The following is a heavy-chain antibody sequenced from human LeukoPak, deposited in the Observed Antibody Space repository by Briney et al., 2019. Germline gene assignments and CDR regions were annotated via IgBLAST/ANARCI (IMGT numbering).Heavy chain of an antibody. D-gene: IGHD2-8*01. CDR2: IIPIFGTA. CDR3: ARDGWNGYYYMDV. J-gene: IGHJ6*03. V-gene: IGHV1-69*05. CDR1: GGTFSSYA. Sequence: SVKVSCKASGGTFSSYAISWVRQAPGQGLEWMGGIIPIFGTANYAQKFQGRVTITTAESTSTAYMELSSLRSGDTAVYYCARDGWNGYYYMDVWGKGTMVTVSS.